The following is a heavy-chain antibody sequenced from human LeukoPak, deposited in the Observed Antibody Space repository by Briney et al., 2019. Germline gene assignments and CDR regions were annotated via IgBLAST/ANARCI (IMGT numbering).Heavy chain of an antibody. CDR2: ISSSSSTI. CDR1: GFTFSSYS. J-gene: IGHJ4*02. V-gene: IGHV3-48*04. CDR3: ARDRLGRGGILPINYFDY. D-gene: IGHD1-26*01. Sequence: GGSLRLSCAASGFTFSSYSMNWVRQAPGKGLEWVSYISSSSSTIYYADSVKGRFTISRDNAKNSLYLQMNSLRAEDTAVYYCARDRLGRGGILPINYFDYWGQGTLVTVSS.